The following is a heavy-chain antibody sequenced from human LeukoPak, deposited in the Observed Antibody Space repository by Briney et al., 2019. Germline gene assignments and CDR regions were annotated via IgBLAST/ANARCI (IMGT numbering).Heavy chain of an antibody. CDR1: GFTFSNYA. J-gene: IGHJ4*02. Sequence: GGSLRLSCSASGFTFSNYAMHWVRQAPGKGLEYVSVISSTGGSTYYADSVKGRFTVSRDNSKNTLYLQMSSLRAEDTAVYYCVKECLVIINYYFDYWGQGTLVTVSS. V-gene: IGHV3-64D*06. CDR3: VKECLVIINYYFDY. D-gene: IGHD3-22*01. CDR2: ISSTGGST.